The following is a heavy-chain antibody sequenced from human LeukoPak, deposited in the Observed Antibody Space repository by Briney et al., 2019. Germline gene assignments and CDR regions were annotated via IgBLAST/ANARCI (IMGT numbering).Heavy chain of an antibody. D-gene: IGHD1-14*01. J-gene: IGHJ4*02. Sequence: GGSLRLSCAASGFTFSDYYMSWIRQAPGKGLEWVSYISSSGSTIYYADSVKGRFTISRDNAKNSLYLQMNSLRAGDTAVYYCARVNNWNHVSFFDYWGQGTLVTVSS. CDR2: ISSSGSTI. CDR1: GFTFSDYY. V-gene: IGHV3-11*01. CDR3: ARVNNWNHVSFFDY.